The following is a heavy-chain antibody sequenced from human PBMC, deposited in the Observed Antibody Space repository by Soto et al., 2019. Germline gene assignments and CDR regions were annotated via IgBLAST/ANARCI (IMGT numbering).Heavy chain of an antibody. Sequence: EVQLVESGGGLVQPGGSLRLSCAASGFTFSSYAMHWVRQAPGKGLEYVSAISSNGGSTYYANSVKGRFTISRDNSKNTLYLQMGSLRAEDMAVYYCARGQWLQDEDQWLYFDYWGQGTLVTVSS. V-gene: IGHV3-64*01. CDR3: ARGQWLQDEDQWLYFDY. CDR1: GFTFSSYA. J-gene: IGHJ4*02. D-gene: IGHD5-12*01. CDR2: ISSNGGST.